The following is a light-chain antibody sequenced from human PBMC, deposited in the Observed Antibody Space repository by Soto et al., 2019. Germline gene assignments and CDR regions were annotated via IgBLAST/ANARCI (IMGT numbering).Light chain of an antibody. CDR2: KAS. CDR3: QQYKTYPLT. J-gene: IGKJ4*01. Sequence: DIQMTQSPSTLSASVGDRVTITCRANQSISTWLAWYQQKPGNAPKLLIYKASSLGGGVTSRFSGSGSGTAFNITISSLQPDDFATYYCQQYKTYPLTFGGGTTVDIK. V-gene: IGKV1-5*03. CDR1: QSISTW.